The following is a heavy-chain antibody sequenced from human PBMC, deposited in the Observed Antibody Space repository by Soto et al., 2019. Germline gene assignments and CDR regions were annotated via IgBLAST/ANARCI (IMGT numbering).Heavy chain of an antibody. V-gene: IGHV1-8*01. CDR3: ARSGSYYIYFDY. Sequence: ASVKVSCKASGYTFTSYDINWVRQATGQGLEWMGWMNPNSGNTGYAQKFQGRVTITADESTSTAYMELSSLRSEDTAVYYCARSGSYYIYFDYWGQGTLVTVSS. CDR2: MNPNSGNT. D-gene: IGHD3-10*01. CDR1: GYTFTSYD. J-gene: IGHJ4*02.